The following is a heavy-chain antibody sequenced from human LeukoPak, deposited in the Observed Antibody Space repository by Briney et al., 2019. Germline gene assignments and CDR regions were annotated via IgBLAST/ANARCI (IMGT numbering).Heavy chain of an antibody. J-gene: IGHJ6*03. Sequence: GGSLRLSCAASGFTFSSYSMNWVRQAPGKGLEWVAFIRYDGSNKYYADSVKGRFTISRDNSKNTLYLQMNSLRAEDTAVYYCARREMSYYYYYMDVWGKGTTVTISS. CDR3: ARREMSYYYYYMDV. V-gene: IGHV3-30*02. CDR1: GFTFSSYS. D-gene: IGHD5-24*01. CDR2: IRYDGSNK.